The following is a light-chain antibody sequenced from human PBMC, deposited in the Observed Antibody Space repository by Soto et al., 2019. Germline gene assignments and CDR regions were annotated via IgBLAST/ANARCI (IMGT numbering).Light chain of an antibody. V-gene: IGKV3-15*01. J-gene: IGKJ4*01. CDR2: GPF. Sequence: EIVMTQSPATLSVSPGERATLSCRASQSVSNNLAWYQQKPGQAPRLLIYGPFTRATGIPARFSGSGSGTEFTLTISSLQSEDFAVYYCQQYKKWPPLTFGGGTKVEIK. CDR3: QQYKKWPPLT. CDR1: QSVSNN.